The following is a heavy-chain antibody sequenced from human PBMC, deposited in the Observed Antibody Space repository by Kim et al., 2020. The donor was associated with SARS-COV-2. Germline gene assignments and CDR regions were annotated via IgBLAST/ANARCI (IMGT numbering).Heavy chain of an antibody. V-gene: IGHV5-51*01. J-gene: IGHJ6*02. D-gene: IGHD6-13*01. Sequence: GESLKISCKGSGYSFTSYWIGWVRQMPGKGLEWMGIIYPGDSDTRYSPSFQGQVTISADKSISTAYLQWSSLKASDTAMYYCARHGAGSSSWYFGVGMDVWGQGTTVTVSS. CDR3: ARHGAGSSSWYFGVGMDV. CDR2: IYPGDSDT. CDR1: GYSFTSYW.